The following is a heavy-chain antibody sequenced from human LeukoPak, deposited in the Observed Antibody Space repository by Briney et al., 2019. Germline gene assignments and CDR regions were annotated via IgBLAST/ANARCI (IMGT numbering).Heavy chain of an antibody. CDR2: IIPIFGTA. J-gene: IGHJ6*02. CDR1: GGTFSSYA. V-gene: IGHV1-69*13. Sequence: SVKVSCKASGGTFSSYAISWVRQAPGQGLEWMGGIIPIFGTANYAQKFQGRVTITADESTSAAYMELSSLRSEDTAVYYCARSPPGCSSTSCASYYYYGMDVWGQGTTVTVSS. CDR3: ARSPPGCSSTSCASYYYYGMDV. D-gene: IGHD2-2*01.